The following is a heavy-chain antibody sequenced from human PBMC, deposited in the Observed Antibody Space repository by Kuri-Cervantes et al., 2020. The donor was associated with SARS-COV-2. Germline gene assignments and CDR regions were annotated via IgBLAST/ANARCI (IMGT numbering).Heavy chain of an antibody. CDR3: ARCQQQLVRYGMDV. D-gene: IGHD6-13*01. V-gene: IGHV4-4*02. Sequence: SETLSLTCAGSGGSISSSNWWRLVRQPPGKGQEWIGEINHSGGTTYNPSLKSRVTISVDTSKNQFSLKLSSVTAADTAVYYCARCQQQLVRYGMDVWGQGTTVTVSS. CDR2: INHSGGT. J-gene: IGHJ6*02. CDR1: GGSISSSNW.